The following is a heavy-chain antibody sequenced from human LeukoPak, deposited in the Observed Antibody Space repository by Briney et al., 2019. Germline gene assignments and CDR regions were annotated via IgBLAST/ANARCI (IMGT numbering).Heavy chain of an antibody. CDR2: IYTSGST. J-gene: IGHJ5*02. CDR3: ARGGKRITMVRGVISPNWFDP. CDR1: GGSISSYY. Sequence: SETLSLTCTVSGGSISSYYWSWIRQPAGKGLEWIGRIYTSGSTNYNPSLKSRVTMSVDTSKNQFSLKLSSVTAADTAVYYCARGGKRITMVRGVISPNWFDPWGQGTLVTVSS. D-gene: IGHD3-10*01. V-gene: IGHV4-4*07.